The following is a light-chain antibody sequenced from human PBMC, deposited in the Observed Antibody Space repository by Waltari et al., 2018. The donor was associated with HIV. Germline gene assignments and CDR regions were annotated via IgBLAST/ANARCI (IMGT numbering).Light chain of an antibody. CDR1: MSNLGAGSA. CDR2: LKH. CDR3: QSYDASLSGLWV. J-gene: IGLJ3*02. Sequence: HSTLTQPPSVSGAPGQRITISCAGNMSNLGAGSAVPWYQQFPGSAPKLLIFLKHHRPSCVPDRFSGSKSGPSASLAITGLQTEDEADYYCQSYDASLSGLWVFGGGTRLTVL. V-gene: IGLV1-40*01.